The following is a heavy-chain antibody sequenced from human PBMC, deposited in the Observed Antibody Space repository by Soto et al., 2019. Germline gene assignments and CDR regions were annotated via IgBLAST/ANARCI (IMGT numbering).Heavy chain of an antibody. J-gene: IGHJ4*02. D-gene: IGHD3-22*01. CDR2: SNPSGGST. CDR3: ASRLYSSGYYGFLDH. V-gene: IGHV1-46*03. CDR1: GYTLTSYY. Sequence: QVQLMQSGAEVKQPGASVKVSCKAAGYTLTSYYMHWVRQAPGQGLEWMGISNPSGGSTSYTQRFQGRVTMTRDTSTSTVYMELSSLRSEDTAVYYCASRLYSSGYYGFLDHWGQGTLVTVSS.